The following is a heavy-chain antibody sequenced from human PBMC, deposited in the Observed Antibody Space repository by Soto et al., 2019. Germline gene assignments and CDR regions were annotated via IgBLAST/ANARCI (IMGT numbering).Heavy chain of an antibody. D-gene: IGHD3-3*01. CDR1: GFTFSSYS. CDR2: ISSSSSTI. CDR3: ARDSKYDFWSGYQPYYYYYYMYV. Sequence: EVQLVESGVGLVHPGGSLRLCCAASGFTFSSYSMNWVRQALGKGMELVAYISSSSSTIYYADSVKGRFTISRDNAKNSMYLQMNSLRAEDTAVYYCARDSKYDFWSGYQPYYYYYYMYVWGKGTTVTVSS. J-gene: IGHJ6*03. V-gene: IGHV3-48*01.